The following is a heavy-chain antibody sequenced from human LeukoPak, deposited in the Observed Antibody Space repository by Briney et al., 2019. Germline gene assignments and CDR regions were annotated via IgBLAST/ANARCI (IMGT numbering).Heavy chain of an antibody. Sequence: PSETLSLTCTVSGGSISSSSYYWGWIRQPPGKGLEWIGSIYYSGSTYYNPSLKSRVTISVDTSKNQFSLKLTSVTAADTAVYYCARARGVEAIDYWGHGVLVTVSS. CDR3: ARARGVEAIDY. CDR1: GGSISSSSYY. V-gene: IGHV4-39*07. CDR2: IYYSGST. D-gene: IGHD3-10*01. J-gene: IGHJ4*01.